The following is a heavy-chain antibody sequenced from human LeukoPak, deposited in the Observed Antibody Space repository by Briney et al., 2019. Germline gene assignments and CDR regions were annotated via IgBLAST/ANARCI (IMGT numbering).Heavy chain of an antibody. V-gene: IGHV1-69*05. CDR3: ARCIAVAGYFDY. D-gene: IGHD6-19*01. CDR1: GGTFSSYA. J-gene: IGHJ4*02. CDR2: IIPIFGTA. Sequence: GASVKVSCKASGGTFSSYAISWVRQAPGQGLEWMGGIIPIFGTANYAQKLQGRVTMTTDTSTSTAYMELRSLRSDDTAVYYCARCIAVAGYFDYWGQGTLVTVSS.